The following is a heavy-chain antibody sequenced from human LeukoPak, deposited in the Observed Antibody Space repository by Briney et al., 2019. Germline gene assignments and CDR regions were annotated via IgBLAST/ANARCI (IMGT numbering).Heavy chain of an antibody. CDR3: ARVTGAVAGTLDY. V-gene: IGHV3-30*03. J-gene: IGHJ4*02. CDR1: GFTFSSYG. D-gene: IGHD6-19*01. Sequence: PGRSLRLSCAASGFTFSSYGMHWVRQAPGKGLEWVAVISYDGSNKYYADSVKGRFTISRDNSKNTLYLQMNSLRAEDTAVYYCARVTGAVAGTLDYWGQGTLVTVSS. CDR2: ISYDGSNK.